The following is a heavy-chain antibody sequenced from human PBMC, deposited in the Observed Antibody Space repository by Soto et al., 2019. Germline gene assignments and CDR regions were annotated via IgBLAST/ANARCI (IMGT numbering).Heavy chain of an antibody. Sequence: LRLSCETSGFIFSMYWMHWVRQVPGKGPQWVARITDDGSTTYYAASVEGRFTISRDNAKNALYLQMTSLRADDTAVYYCTRGPRPTSIGTGAFWGQGTLVTVSS. CDR1: GFIFSMYW. CDR2: ITDDGSTT. CDR3: TRGPRPTSIGTGAF. D-gene: IGHD3-10*01. J-gene: IGHJ4*02. V-gene: IGHV3-74*01.